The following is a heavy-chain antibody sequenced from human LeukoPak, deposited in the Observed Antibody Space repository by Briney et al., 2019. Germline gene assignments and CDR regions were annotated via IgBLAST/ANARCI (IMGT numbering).Heavy chain of an antibody. V-gene: IGHV4-39*07. Sequence: PSETLSLTCTVPGGSITSSSYYWGWIRQPPGKGLEWIGSIYYSGNTYYNPSLKSRVTISVDTSKNQFSLRLSSVTAADTAVYYCARAARTGNYYYYMDVWGKGTTVTISS. CDR2: IYYSGNT. CDR3: ARAARTGNYYYYMDV. CDR1: GGSITSSSYY. J-gene: IGHJ6*03. D-gene: IGHD3-10*01.